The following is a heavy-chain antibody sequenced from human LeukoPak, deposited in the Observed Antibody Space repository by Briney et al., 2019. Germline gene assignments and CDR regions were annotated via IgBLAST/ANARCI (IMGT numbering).Heavy chain of an antibody. CDR2: IRSKANSYAT. CDR3: AREATFYFDSSGYLDQGDYFDH. V-gene: IGHV3-73*01. D-gene: IGHD3-22*01. Sequence: PGGSLRLSCAASGFTFSGSAMHWVRQASGKGLEWVGRIRSKANSYATAYAASVKGRFTISRDDSKNTAYLQMNSLRAEDTAVYYCAREATFYFDSSGYLDQGDYFDHWGQGALVTVSS. CDR1: GFTFSGSA. J-gene: IGHJ4*02.